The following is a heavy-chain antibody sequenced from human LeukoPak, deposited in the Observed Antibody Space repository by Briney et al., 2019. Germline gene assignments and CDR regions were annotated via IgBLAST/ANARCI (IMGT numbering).Heavy chain of an antibody. D-gene: IGHD3-10*01. Sequence: SETLSLTCTVTGGSISSYYWSWIRQPPGKGLEWIGYIYYSGSTNYNPSLKSRVTISVDTSKNQFSLKLSSVTAADTAVYYCAIEGTYYYGSGSSGNWFDPWGQGTLVTVSS. CDR1: GGSISSYY. CDR3: AIEGTYYYGSGSSGNWFDP. V-gene: IGHV4-59*01. J-gene: IGHJ5*02. CDR2: IYYSGST.